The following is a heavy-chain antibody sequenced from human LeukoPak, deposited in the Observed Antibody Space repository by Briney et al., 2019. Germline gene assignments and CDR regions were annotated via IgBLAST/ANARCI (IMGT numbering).Heavy chain of an antibody. J-gene: IGHJ4*02. CDR1: GFTFSSYG. Sequence: PGGSLRLSCAASGFTFSSYGMHWVRQAPGQGLEWMGIINPSGGSTSYAQKFQGRVTMTRDTSTSTVYMELSSLRSEDTAVYYCAREGDNRAIDYWGQGTLVTVSS. CDR3: AREGDNRAIDY. CDR2: INPSGGST. V-gene: IGHV1-46*01. D-gene: IGHD3-16*01.